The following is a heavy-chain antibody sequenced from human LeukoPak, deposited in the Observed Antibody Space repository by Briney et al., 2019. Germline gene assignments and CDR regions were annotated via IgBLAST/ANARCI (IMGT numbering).Heavy chain of an antibody. D-gene: IGHD4-17*01. CDR2: ISSSSSYI. J-gene: IGHJ4*02. Sequence: GGSLRLSCAASGVTFSSNSMNWGCQAPGPGLGWVSSISSSSSYIYYADSVKGRFTISRDNAKNSLYLQMTSLRAEDTAVYYCARGPDTVTTFDYWGQGTLVTVSS. CDR3: ARGPDTVTTFDY. V-gene: IGHV3-21*01. CDR1: GVTFSSNS.